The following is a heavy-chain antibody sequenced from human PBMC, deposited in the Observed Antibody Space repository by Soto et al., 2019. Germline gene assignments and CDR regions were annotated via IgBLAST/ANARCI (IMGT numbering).Heavy chain of an antibody. V-gene: IGHV5-51*01. J-gene: IGHJ4*02. CDR2: IYPGDSDT. CDR3: ARRVDYGDYEEGAAFDY. CDR1: GYSFTSYW. Sequence: GESLKISCKGSGYSFTSYWIGWVRQMPGKGLEWMGIIYPGDSDTRYSPSFQGQVTISADKSISTAYLQWSSLKASDTAMYYCARRVDYGDYEEGAAFDYWGQGTLVTVSS. D-gene: IGHD4-17*01.